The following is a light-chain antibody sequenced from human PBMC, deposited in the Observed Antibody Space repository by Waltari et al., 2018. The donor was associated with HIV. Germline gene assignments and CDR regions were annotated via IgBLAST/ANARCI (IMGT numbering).Light chain of an antibody. CDR3: LQDYNYFLT. CDR2: AAS. V-gene: IGKV1-6*01. CDR1: QGIRND. J-gene: IGKJ4*01. Sequence: AIQMTQSPSSLSASVGDRVTITCRASQGIRNDLGWYQQKPGKAPKLLIYAASSSQSGVPSRFSGSGSGTDFTLTISSLQPEDFATYYCLQDYNYFLTFGGGTKVEIK.